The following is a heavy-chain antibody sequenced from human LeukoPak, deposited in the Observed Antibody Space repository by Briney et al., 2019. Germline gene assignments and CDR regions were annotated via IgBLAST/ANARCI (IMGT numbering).Heavy chain of an antibody. CDR3: ARVXRKPYYDFWSGYYGHLGAYYFDY. V-gene: IGHV4-31*03. CDR2: IYYSGST. J-gene: IGHJ4*02. CDR1: GGSISSGGYY. Sequence: PSQTLSLTCTVSGGSISSGGYYWSWIRQHPGKGLEWIGYIYYSGSTYYNPSLKSRVTISVDTSKNRFSLKLSSVTAADTAVYYCARVXRKPYYDFWSGYYGHLGAYYFDYWGQGTLVTVSS. D-gene: IGHD3-3*01.